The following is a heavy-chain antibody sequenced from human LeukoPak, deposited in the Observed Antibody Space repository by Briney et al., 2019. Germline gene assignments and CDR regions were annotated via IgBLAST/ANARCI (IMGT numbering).Heavy chain of an antibody. V-gene: IGHV3-23*01. J-gene: IGHJ4*02. Sequence: GGSLRLSCAASGFTFSSYSMSWVRQAPGKGLEWVSAISGSGDSTYYADSVKGRFTISRDNSKNTLYLQMSSLRAEDTAEYYCAKGIDRRGYYPFVYWGQGTMVTVSS. D-gene: IGHD3-22*01. CDR2: ISGSGDST. CDR3: AKGIDRRGYYPFVY. CDR1: GFTFSSYS.